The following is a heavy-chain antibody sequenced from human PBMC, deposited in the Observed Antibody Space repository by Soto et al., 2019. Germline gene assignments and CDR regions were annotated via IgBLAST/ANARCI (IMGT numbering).Heavy chain of an antibody. V-gene: IGHV3-48*02. J-gene: IGHJ6*02. D-gene: IGHD2-15*01. CDR1: GFTFSSYS. CDR2: ISSSSSTI. Sequence: GGSLRLSCAASGFTFSSYSMNWVRQAPGKGLEWVSYISSSSSTIYYADSVKGRFTISRDNAKNSLYLQMNSLRDEDTAVYYCARERVDIVVVVAATSRRYYYYGMDVWGQGTTVTVSS. CDR3: ARERVDIVVVVAATSRRYYYYGMDV.